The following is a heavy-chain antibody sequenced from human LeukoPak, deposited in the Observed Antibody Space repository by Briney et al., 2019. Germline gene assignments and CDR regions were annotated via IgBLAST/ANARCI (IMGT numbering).Heavy chain of an antibody. CDR3: ARTYRGIAARDFDY. J-gene: IGHJ4*02. Sequence: PSQTLSLTCTVSGGSISSGGYYWSWIRQPPGKGLEWIGYIYHSGSTYYTPSLKSRVTISVDTSKNQFSLKLSSVTAADTAVYYCARTYRGIAARDFDYWGQGTLVTVSS. CDR2: IYHSGST. V-gene: IGHV4-30-2*01. CDR1: GGSISSGGYY. D-gene: IGHD6-6*01.